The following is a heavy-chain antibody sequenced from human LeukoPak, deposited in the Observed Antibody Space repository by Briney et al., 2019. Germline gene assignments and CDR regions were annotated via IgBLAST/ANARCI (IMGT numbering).Heavy chain of an antibody. CDR2: ISYDGSSK. CDR1: GFTLSCCG. CDR3: VRGDRRDY. V-gene: IGHV3-30*12. D-gene: IGHD3-22*01. J-gene: IGHJ4*02. Sequence: GGSLRLSCAASGFTLSCCGMHWVRQAPGKGLEWVAVISYDGSSKYYADSVKGRFTISRDNAKNSLYLQMNSLRAEDTAVYFCVRGDRRDYWGQGTLVSVSS.